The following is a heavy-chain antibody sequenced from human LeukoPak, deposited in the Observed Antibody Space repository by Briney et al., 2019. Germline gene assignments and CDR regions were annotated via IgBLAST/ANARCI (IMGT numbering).Heavy chain of an antibody. D-gene: IGHD4-17*01. CDR2: INPNSGGT. CDR3: AGALPIDYGDYVHYYYGMDV. Sequence: GGSLRLSCAATGFTFSSFSMHWVRQAPGQGLEWMGWINPNSGGTNYAQKFQGWVTMTRDTSISTAYMELSRLRSDDTAVYYCAGALPIDYGDYVHYYYGMDVWGQGTTVTVSS. CDR1: GFTFSSFS. V-gene: IGHV1-2*04. J-gene: IGHJ6*02.